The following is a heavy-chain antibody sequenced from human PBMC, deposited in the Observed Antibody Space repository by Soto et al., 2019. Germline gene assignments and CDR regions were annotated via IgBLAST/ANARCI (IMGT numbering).Heavy chain of an antibody. V-gene: IGHV3-30*04. J-gene: IGHJ4*02. CDR2: ISRDGTNK. Sequence: GSLALSCSASGCTFSRYAIHWFRQAAGKGLEWVAVISRDGTNKYYVDSVKVRFTISRDNSRNTLYLQMNSLRPEDAAVYYCARSRSGAVADSFDFWGQGTMVTSPQ. D-gene: IGHD3-10*01. CDR3: ARSRSGAVADSFDF. CDR1: GCTFSRYA.